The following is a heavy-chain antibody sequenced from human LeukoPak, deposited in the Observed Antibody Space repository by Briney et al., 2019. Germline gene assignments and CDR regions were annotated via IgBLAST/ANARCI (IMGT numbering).Heavy chain of an antibody. D-gene: IGHD6-6*01. CDR1: GFTFGDYA. CDR2: IRSKACGGTT. Sequence: GGSLRLSCTASGFTFGDYAMSWFRQAPGKGLEWVGFIRSKACGGTTEYAASVKGRFTISRDDSKSIAYLQMNSLKTEDTAVYYCTRGIAARPKGYYYYYMDVWGKGTTVTVSS. J-gene: IGHJ6*03. V-gene: IGHV3-49*03. CDR3: TRGIAARPKGYYYYYMDV.